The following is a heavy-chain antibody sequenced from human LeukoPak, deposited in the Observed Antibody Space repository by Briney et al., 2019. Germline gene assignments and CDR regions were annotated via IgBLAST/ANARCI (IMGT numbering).Heavy chain of an antibody. V-gene: IGHV3-7*03. J-gene: IGHJ4*02. CDR2: IKQDGSEK. D-gene: IGHD5-18*01. Sequence: GGSLRLSCAASGFSISDFWMTWVRQAPGKGLEWVANIKQDGSEKYSLDSVKGRFTISRDNSKNTLYLQVNSLRAEDTAVYYCAKGNGYSYGRYYFDYWGQGTLVTVSS. CDR1: GFSISDFW. CDR3: AKGNGYSYGRYYFDY.